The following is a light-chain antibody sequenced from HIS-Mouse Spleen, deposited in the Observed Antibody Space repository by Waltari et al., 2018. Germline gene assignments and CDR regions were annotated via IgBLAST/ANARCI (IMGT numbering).Light chain of an antibody. Sequence: QSALTQPASVSGSPGQSITISCTGTSSDVGGYNYVSWYQQHPGKAPKLMLYDVSNRPYGVSNRFSGSKAGNTASLTISGLQAEDEADYYCSSYTSSSTLVFGGGTKLTVL. CDR3: SSYTSSSTLV. CDR1: SSDVGGYNY. CDR2: DVS. J-gene: IGLJ3*02. V-gene: IGLV2-14*03.